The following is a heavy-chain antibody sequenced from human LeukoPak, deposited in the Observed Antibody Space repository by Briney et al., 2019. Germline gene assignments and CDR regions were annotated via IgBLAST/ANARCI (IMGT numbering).Heavy chain of an antibody. V-gene: IGHV3-7*01. CDR2: INQDGSEK. D-gene: IGHD2/OR15-2a*01. J-gene: IGHJ5*02. CDR1: GFTFTNHW. Sequence: GGSLRLSCAASGFTFTNHWMSWIRQAPGKGLEWVANINQDGSEKFYVDSVKGRFTISRDNAKNTLYLQMNSLRAEDTAVYYCAEGTTAWGQGTLVTVSS. CDR3: AEGTTA.